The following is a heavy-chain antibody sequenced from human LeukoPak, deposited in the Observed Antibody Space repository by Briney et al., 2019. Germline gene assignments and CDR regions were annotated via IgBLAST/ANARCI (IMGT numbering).Heavy chain of an antibody. J-gene: IGHJ4*02. Sequence: PGGSLRLSCAASGFTFSNYGMHWVRQAPGKGLEWVAFIRHDGSNKYYADSVKGRFTISRDNSKNTLYLQMNSLRAEDTAVFYCAKDYSLSGFYPSSFDYWGQGTLVTVSS. CDR3: AKDYSLSGFYPSSFDY. V-gene: IGHV3-30*02. D-gene: IGHD1-26*01. CDR2: IRHDGSNK. CDR1: GFTFSNYG.